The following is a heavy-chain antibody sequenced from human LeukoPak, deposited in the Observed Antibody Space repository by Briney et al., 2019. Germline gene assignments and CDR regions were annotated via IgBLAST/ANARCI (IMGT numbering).Heavy chain of an antibody. V-gene: IGHV3-43*02. Sequence: GESLKISCAASGSMFDDYAMHWVRQVPGRGLEWVSLISGDGVSSFYADSVKGRFTISRDNNNSSLSLQMRRLTTEDTAFYYCVREQFSHTSNYFDNWGQGILVSVSS. D-gene: IGHD5-24*01. CDR2: ISGDGVSS. CDR1: GSMFDDYA. CDR3: VREQFSHTSNYFDN. J-gene: IGHJ4*02.